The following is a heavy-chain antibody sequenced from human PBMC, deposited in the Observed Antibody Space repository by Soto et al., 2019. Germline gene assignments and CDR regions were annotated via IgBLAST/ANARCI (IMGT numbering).Heavy chain of an antibody. CDR2: IIPMLTVT. D-gene: IGHD2-2*01. Sequence: QVHLEQSGAEVKKPGSSVKVSCKAAGGTFSTYTLIWVRQAPGQGLEWMGRIIPMLTVTNSAQKFQGRVTLTADKSTSTAFMELTSLTSDDTAVYYCSIGSWSAETFDVWGQGTMVNVSS. V-gene: IGHV1-69*02. J-gene: IGHJ3*01. CDR3: SIGSWSAETFDV. CDR1: GGTFSTYT.